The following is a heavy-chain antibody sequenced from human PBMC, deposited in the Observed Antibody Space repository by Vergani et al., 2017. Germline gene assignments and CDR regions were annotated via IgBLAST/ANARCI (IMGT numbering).Heavy chain of an antibody. CDR3: ARGALWWLRQIDS. V-gene: IGHV4-59*01. CDR1: GDSMNTYY. Sequence: QVQLQESGPGLVKPSETLSLTCSVSGDSMNTYYWTWIRQPPGKGLEWIGYIYDSGDTKYNPSLKSRVTMSLETSKNQFSLNLYSVTAADTAVYYCARGALWWLRQIDSWVQGTLVTVSS. J-gene: IGHJ4*02. D-gene: IGHD2-21*01. CDR2: IYDSGDT.